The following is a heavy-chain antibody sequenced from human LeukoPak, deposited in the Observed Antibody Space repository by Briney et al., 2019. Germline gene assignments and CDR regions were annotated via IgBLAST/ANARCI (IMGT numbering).Heavy chain of an antibody. CDR2: MNPNSGNT. V-gene: IGHV1-8*01. J-gene: IGHJ6*03. Sequence: ASVKVSCKASGYTFTSYDINWVRQATGRGLEWMGWMNPNSGNTGYAQKFQGRVTMTRSTSISTAYMELSSLRSEDTAVYYCARSSSSSWYGYMDVWGKGTTVTVSS. D-gene: IGHD6-13*01. CDR3: ARSSSSSWYGYMDV. CDR1: GYTFTSYD.